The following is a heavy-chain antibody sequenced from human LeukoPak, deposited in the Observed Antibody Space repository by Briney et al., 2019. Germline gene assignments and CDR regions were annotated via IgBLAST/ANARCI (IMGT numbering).Heavy chain of an antibody. V-gene: IGHV4-59*01. D-gene: IGHD3-22*01. CDR1: GGSISSYY. CDR3: ARGYYYDSSGYYPIYYYYYYMDV. Sequence: KASETLSLTCTVSGGSISSYYWSWIRQPPGKGLEWIGYIYYSGSTNYNPSLKSRVTISVDTSKNQFSLKLSSVTAADTAVYYCARGYYYDSSGYYPIYYYYYYMDVWGKGTTVTISS. CDR2: IYYSGST. J-gene: IGHJ6*03.